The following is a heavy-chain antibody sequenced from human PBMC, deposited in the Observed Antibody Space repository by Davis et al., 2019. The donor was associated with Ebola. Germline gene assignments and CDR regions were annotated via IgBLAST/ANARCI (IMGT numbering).Heavy chain of an antibody. CDR2: IHSSGNT. V-gene: IGHV4-39*01. D-gene: IGHD6-19*01. CDR3: ATVAVAATDYYHNGRDV. Sequence: PSETLSLTCSVSGDSISSRSYNWDWIRQPPGKGLEWIASIHSSGNTYYNPSLESRATITVDTSKNQFSLKLTFVTAADTALYYCATVAVAATDYYHNGRDVWGQGTTVTVSS. CDR1: GDSISSRSYN. J-gene: IGHJ6*02.